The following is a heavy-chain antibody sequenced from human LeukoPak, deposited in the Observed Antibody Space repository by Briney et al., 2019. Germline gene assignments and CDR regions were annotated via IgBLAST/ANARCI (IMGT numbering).Heavy chain of an antibody. J-gene: IGHJ4*02. CDR1: GYTFTSYY. D-gene: IGHD2-8*02. Sequence: ASVKVSCKASGYTFTSYYMHWVRQAPGQGLEWMGVSNPSGVGTNYAQKFQGRVTMTRNTSMTTVYMELSSMRSEDTAMYYCAREESGGYFDYWGQGTLVTVSS. CDR3: AREESGGYFDY. V-gene: IGHV1-46*01. CDR2: SNPSGVGT.